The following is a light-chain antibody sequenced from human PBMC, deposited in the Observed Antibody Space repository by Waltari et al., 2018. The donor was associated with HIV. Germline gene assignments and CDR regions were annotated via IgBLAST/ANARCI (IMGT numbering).Light chain of an antibody. J-gene: IGLJ1*01. Sequence: QSALTQPASVSGSPGQSITISCTGTSSDVGSYNLFPWSQQHPGKAPKVMIYEGSKRPSGVSNRFSGSKSGNTASLTISGLQAEDEADYYCCSYTGSSTRRPYVFGTGTKVTVL. CDR3: CSYTGSSTRRPYV. CDR1: SSDVGSYNL. V-gene: IGLV2-23*01. CDR2: EGS.